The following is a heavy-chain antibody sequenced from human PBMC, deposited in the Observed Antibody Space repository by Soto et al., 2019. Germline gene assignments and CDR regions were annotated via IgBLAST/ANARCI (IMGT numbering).Heavy chain of an antibody. D-gene: IGHD2-2*01. CDR2: ISAYNGNT. Sequence: QVQLVQSGAVVKKPGASVNVSCKASGYTFTNYGFSWVRQAPGQRLEWMGWISAYNGNTNYAQKLQGRVTMTTDTSTGTAYMELRSLRSDDTAVYYCASSFTSSQWLYGMDVWGQGTTVTVSS. CDR3: ASSFTSSQWLYGMDV. V-gene: IGHV1-18*01. CDR1: GYTFTNYG. J-gene: IGHJ6*02.